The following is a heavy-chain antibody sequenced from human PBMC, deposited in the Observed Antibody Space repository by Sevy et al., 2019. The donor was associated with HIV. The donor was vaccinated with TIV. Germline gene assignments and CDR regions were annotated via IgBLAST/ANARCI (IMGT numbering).Heavy chain of an antibody. Sequence: SETLSLTCTVSGGSISSYYWSWIRQPPGKGLECIGYIYYSGSTNYNPSLKSRVTISVDTSKNQFSLKLSSVTAADKAVYYCARGNNLHYYYYGMDVWGQGTTVTVSS. CDR1: GGSISSYY. J-gene: IGHJ6*02. CDR2: IYYSGST. CDR3: ARGNNLHYYYYGMDV. V-gene: IGHV4-59*01.